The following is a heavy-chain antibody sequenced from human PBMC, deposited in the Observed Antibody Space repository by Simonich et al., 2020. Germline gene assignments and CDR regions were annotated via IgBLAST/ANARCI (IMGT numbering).Heavy chain of an antibody. D-gene: IGHD3-16*01. CDR2: INHSGST. CDR1: GGSFSGYY. V-gene: IGHV4-34*01. Sequence: QVQLQQWGAGLLKPSETLSLTCAVYGGSFSGYYWSWIRQPPGKGREWIGEINHSGSTNYHPALNGRVTISVDTSKNQFSLKLSSVTAADTAVYYCARGGLWLDYWGQGTLVTVSS. CDR3: ARGGLWLDY. J-gene: IGHJ4*02.